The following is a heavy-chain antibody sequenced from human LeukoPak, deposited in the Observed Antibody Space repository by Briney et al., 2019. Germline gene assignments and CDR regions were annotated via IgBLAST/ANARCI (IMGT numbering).Heavy chain of an antibody. Sequence: KPGEALKISCQGFGYIFTTYWIGWVRQMPGRGLEYMGAIYPGNSDATYSPSFQGQVTFSADKSTSPAYLQWSSLKASDTAIFYCARAGGGGLWDYWGQGTLVTVSS. CDR1: GYIFTTYW. D-gene: IGHD3-16*01. CDR3: ARAGGGGLWDY. V-gene: IGHV5-51*01. J-gene: IGHJ4*02. CDR2: IYPGNSDA.